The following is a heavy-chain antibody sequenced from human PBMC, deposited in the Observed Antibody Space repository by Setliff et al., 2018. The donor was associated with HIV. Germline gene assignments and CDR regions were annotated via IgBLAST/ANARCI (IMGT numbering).Heavy chain of an antibody. Sequence: GESLTISCAASGFTFNDYAMHWVRQTPGKGLEWVSLISWDGGSTSYADSVKGRFTISRDNSKNSLYLQMNSLRAEDTALYYCVKDEKVSTGRFQVRFFDYWGQGTLVTVSS. D-gene: IGHD5-12*01. CDR2: ISWDGGST. V-gene: IGHV3-43D*03. CDR3: VKDEKVSTGRFQVRFFDY. CDR1: GFTFNDYA. J-gene: IGHJ4*02.